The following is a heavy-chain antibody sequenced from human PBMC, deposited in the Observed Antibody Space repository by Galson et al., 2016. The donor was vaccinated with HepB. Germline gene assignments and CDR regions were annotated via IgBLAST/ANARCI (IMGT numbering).Heavy chain of an antibody. CDR1: GLRFRSYG. Sequence: SLRLSCAASGLRFRSYGMHWVRQAPGKGLEWVAMIYLDGSDKYYADAVKGRFIISRDNAENTLYLQMNSLRAEDTAVYYCARQKLGHCGGGRCSPDGLDIWGLGTMVTVSS. D-gene: IGHD2-15*01. CDR3: ARQKLGHCGGGRCSPDGLDI. J-gene: IGHJ3*02. CDR2: IYLDGSDK. V-gene: IGHV3-33*01.